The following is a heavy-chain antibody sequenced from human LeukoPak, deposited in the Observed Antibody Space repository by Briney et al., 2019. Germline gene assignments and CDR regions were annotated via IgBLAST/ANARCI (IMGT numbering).Heavy chain of an antibody. V-gene: IGHV4-34*01. D-gene: IGHD3-10*01. J-gene: IGHJ5*02. Sequence: SSETLSLTCAVYGGSFSGYYWSWIRQPPGKGLEWIGEINHSGNSNYNPSLKSRLTMSVDMSKNQFSLNLTSVTAADTAVYYCVRLLTRLSMLRGAKTHNWFDPWGQGTLVTVSS. CDR2: INHSGNS. CDR1: GGSFSGYY. CDR3: VRLLTRLSMLRGAKTHNWFDP.